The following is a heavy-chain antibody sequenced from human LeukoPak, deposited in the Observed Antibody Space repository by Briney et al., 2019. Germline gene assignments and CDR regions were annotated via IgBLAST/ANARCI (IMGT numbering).Heavy chain of an antibody. CDR2: IYTIGST. CDR1: GGSISSYY. Sequence: PSETLSLTCTVSGGSISSYYWSCIRQPAGKGLEWIGRIYTIGSTNYNPPLKSRVTMSVDTSKNQFSLKLSSVTAADTAVYYCARSIAARGFFDYWGQGTLVTVSS. D-gene: IGHD6-6*01. CDR3: ARSIAARGFFDY. V-gene: IGHV4-4*07. J-gene: IGHJ4*02.